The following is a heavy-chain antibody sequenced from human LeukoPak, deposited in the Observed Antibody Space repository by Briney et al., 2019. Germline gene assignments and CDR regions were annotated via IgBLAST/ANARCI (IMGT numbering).Heavy chain of an antibody. V-gene: IGHV4-59*01. CDR1: GGSISSYY. CDR2: IYYSGST. CDR3: ARDRLWFGFDY. J-gene: IGHJ4*02. Sequence: TSETLSLTCTVSGGSISSYYWSWIRQPPGKGLEWIGYIYYSGSTNYNPSLKSRVTISVDTSKNQFSLKLSSVTAADTAVYYCARDRLWFGFDYWGQGTLVTVSS. D-gene: IGHD3-10*01.